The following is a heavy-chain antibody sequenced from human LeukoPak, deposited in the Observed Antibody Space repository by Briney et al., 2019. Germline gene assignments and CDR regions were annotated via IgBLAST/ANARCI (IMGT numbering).Heavy chain of an antibody. J-gene: IGHJ4*02. CDR3: ASNSPKRYSSGSRGGY. CDR2: ISGSGGST. D-gene: IGHD6-19*01. CDR1: GFTFSSYA. Sequence: GGSLRLSCAASGFTFSSYAMSWVRQAPGKGLEWVSAISGSGGSTYYADSVKGRFTISRDNSKNTLYLQMNSLRAEDTAVYYCASNSPKRYSSGSRGGYWGQGTLVTVSS. V-gene: IGHV3-23*01.